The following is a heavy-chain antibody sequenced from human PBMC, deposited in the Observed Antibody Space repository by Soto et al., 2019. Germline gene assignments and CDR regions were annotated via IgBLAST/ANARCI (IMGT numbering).Heavy chain of an antibody. CDR2: IYYSGST. CDR1: GASISSYY. D-gene: IGHD4-17*01. CDR3: ARVRVRDYIVGYYGMDV. V-gene: IGHV4-59*01. J-gene: IGHJ6*02. Sequence: ETLSVTCPVSGASISSYYWSWIRQPAGKGLEWIGYIYYSGSTNYNPSLKSRVTISVDTSKNQFSLKLSSVTAADTAVYYCARVRVRDYIVGYYGMDVWGQGTKVTVYS.